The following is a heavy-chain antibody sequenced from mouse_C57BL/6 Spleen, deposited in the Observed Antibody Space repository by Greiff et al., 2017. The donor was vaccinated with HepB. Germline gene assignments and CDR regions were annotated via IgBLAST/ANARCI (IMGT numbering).Heavy chain of an antibody. D-gene: IGHD2-1*01. J-gene: IGHJ2*01. CDR2: ISDGGSYT. Sequence: EVMLVESGGGLVKPGGSLKLSCAASGFTFSSYAMSWVRQTPEKRLEWVATISDGGSYTYYPDNVKGRFTISRDNAKNNLYLQMSHLKSEDTAMYYCARGGGNYQYYFDYWGQGTTLTVSS. CDR3: ARGGGNYQYYFDY. CDR1: GFTFSSYA. V-gene: IGHV5-4*03.